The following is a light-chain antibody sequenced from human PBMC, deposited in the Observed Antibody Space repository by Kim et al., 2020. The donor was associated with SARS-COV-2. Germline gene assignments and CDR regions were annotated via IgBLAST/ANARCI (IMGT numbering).Light chain of an antibody. CDR1: SGSIASNY. V-gene: IGLV6-57*01. J-gene: IGLJ2*01. Sequence: GKTVTISCTRSSGSIASNYVHWYQQRPDSSPTTVIYEDDQRPSGVPARFSGSIDSSSNSASLTISGLKTEDEADYYCQSFDSTNVVFGGGTTLTVL. CDR2: EDD. CDR3: QSFDSTNVV.